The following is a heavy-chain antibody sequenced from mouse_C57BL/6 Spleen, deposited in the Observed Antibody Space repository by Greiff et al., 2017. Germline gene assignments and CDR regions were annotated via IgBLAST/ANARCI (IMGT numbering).Heavy chain of an antibody. Sequence: QVQLQQPGAELVKPGASVKLSCKASGYTFTSYWMHWVKQRPGQGLEWIGMIHPNSGSTNYNEKFKSKATLTVDKSSSTAYMQLSSLTSEDSAVYYCARDLYYGSSYYDYWGQGTTLTVSS. D-gene: IGHD1-1*01. CDR2: IHPNSGST. J-gene: IGHJ2*01. V-gene: IGHV1-64*01. CDR3: ARDLYYGSSYYDY. CDR1: GYTFTSYW.